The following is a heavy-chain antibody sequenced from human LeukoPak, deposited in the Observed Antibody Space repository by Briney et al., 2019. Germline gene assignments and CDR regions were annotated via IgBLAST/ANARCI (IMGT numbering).Heavy chain of an antibody. Sequence: GRSLRLSCAASGFTFSSYAMHWVRQAPGKGLEWVAVISYDGSNKYYADSVKGRFTISRDNSKNTLYLQMNSLRAEDTAVYYCASSPLWFGELNYWGQGTLVTVSS. CDR3: ASSPLWFGELNY. D-gene: IGHD3-10*01. CDR2: ISYDGSNK. V-gene: IGHV3-30-3*01. CDR1: GFTFSSYA. J-gene: IGHJ4*02.